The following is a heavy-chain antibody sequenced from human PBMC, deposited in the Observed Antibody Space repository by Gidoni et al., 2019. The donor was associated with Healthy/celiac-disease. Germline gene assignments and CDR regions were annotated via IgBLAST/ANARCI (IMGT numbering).Heavy chain of an antibody. D-gene: IGHD3-22*01. Sequence: QVQLQESGPGLVKPSETLSLTCTVSGGSISSYYGSWLRQPPGKGLEWIGYIYYSGSTNYNPSLKSRVTISVDTSKNQFSLKLSSVTAADTAVYYCARGSGFITLYYFDYGGQGTLVTVSS. J-gene: IGHJ4*02. CDR1: GGSISSYY. CDR3: ARGSGFITLYYFDY. V-gene: IGHV4-59*01. CDR2: IYYSGST.